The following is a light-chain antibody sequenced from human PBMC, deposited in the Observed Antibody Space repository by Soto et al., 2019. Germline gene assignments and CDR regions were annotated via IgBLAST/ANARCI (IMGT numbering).Light chain of an antibody. Sequence: IHMTQSPCTLSASVGDGVHITCRASQNINRRLAWYQQKPGKAPNLLIYDASSLESGVPARFSGGGSGTEFTLTISSLQPDDFSTFYCQQYNNYPWTFGQGTNVDIK. J-gene: IGKJ1*01. CDR3: QQYNNYPWT. CDR1: QNINRR. CDR2: DAS. V-gene: IGKV1-5*01.